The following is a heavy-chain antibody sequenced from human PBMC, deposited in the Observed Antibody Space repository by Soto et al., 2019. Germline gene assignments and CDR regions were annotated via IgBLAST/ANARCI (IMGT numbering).Heavy chain of an antibody. CDR3: ARGVYYGDYEDYYYYYYGMDV. CDR2: INTNTGNP. Sequence: GASVKVSCKASGYTFTIYAMNGVVQSPLQGRDGMGWINTNTGNPTYAQGFTGRFVFSLDTSVSTAYLQICSLKAEDTAVYYCARGVYYGDYEDYYYYYYGMDVWGQGTTVTVSS. D-gene: IGHD4-17*01. CDR1: GYTFTIYA. V-gene: IGHV7-4-1*01. J-gene: IGHJ6*02.